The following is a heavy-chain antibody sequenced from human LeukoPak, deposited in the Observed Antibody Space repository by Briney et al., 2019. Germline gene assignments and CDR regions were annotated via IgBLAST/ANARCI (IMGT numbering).Heavy chain of an antibody. Sequence: PGGSLRPSCAASGFTFSSYGMHWVRQAPGKGLEWVAFIRYDGSNKYYADSVKGRFTISRDNSKNTLYLQMNSLRAEDTAVYYCAKDVQESSYYYDSSGYQPGYWGQGTLVTVSS. D-gene: IGHD3-22*01. CDR1: GFTFSSYG. V-gene: IGHV3-30*02. CDR3: AKDVQESSYYYDSSGYQPGY. J-gene: IGHJ4*02. CDR2: IRYDGSNK.